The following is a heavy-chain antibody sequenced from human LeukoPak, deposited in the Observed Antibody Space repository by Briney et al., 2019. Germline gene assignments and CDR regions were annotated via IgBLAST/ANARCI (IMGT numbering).Heavy chain of an antibody. D-gene: IGHD2-15*01. CDR1: GYTFTSYY. V-gene: IGHV1-46*01. CDR3: ARATYCSGGSCYSGKVGTTPGDY. CDR2: INPSGGST. J-gene: IGHJ4*02. Sequence: ASVKVSCKASGYTFTSYYMHWVRQAPGQGLEWMGIINPSGGSTSYAQKFQGRVTMTRDMSTSTVYMELSSLRSEDTAVYYCARATYCSGGSCYSGKVGTTPGDYWGQGTLVTVSS.